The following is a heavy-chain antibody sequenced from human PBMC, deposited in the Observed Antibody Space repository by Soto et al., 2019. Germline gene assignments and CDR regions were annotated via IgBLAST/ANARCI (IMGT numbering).Heavy chain of an antibody. D-gene: IGHD5-18*01. CDR3: AKERGGGGYSYGVYYCYYGIDV. CDR2: ISGSGGST. V-gene: IGHV3-23*01. Sequence: GGSLRLSCAASGFTFSSYAMSWVRQAPGKGLEWVSAISGSGGSTYYADSVKGRFTISRDNSKNTLYLEMNSMRAEDTVVYYWAKERGGGGYSYGVYYCYYGIDVWGQGTMVTVSS. CDR1: GFTFSSYA. J-gene: IGHJ6*02.